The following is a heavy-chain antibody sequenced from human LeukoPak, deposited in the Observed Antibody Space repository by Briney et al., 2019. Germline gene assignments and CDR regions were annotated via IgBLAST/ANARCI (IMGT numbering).Heavy chain of an antibody. D-gene: IGHD5/OR15-5a*01. CDR3: ARVPLVSTIPFDY. CDR2: ISANNGHT. J-gene: IGHJ4*01. CDR1: GYPFTNYG. Sequence: ASVKVSCKASGYPFTNYGISWVRQAPGQGLEWMGWISANNGHTNYAQILQGRVTMTTDTSTTTAYMELRGLRSDDTAVYYCARVPLVSTIPFDYWGHGTLVTVSS. V-gene: IGHV1-18*01.